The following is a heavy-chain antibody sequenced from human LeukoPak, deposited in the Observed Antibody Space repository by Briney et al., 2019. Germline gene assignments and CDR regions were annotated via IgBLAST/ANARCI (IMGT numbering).Heavy chain of an antibody. D-gene: IGHD2-2*01. CDR3: ARAHIVVVPAATQGGYYYYYMDV. CDR2: ISSSSSYI. CDR1: GGSISSSS. V-gene: IGHV3-21*01. J-gene: IGHJ6*03. Sequence: ETLSLTCTVSGGSISSSSYYWGWIRQPPGKGLEWVSSISSSSSYIYYADSVKGRFTISRDNAKNSLYLQMNSLRAEDTAVYYCARAHIVVVPAATQGGYYYYYMDVWGKGTTVTVSS.